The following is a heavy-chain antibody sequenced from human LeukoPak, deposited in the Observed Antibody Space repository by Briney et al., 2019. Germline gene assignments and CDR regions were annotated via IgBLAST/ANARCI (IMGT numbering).Heavy chain of an antibody. CDR1: GFTFSSYG. CDR2: ISYDGSNK. J-gene: IGHJ4*02. Sequence: GGSLRLSCAASGFTFSSYGMHWVRQAPGKGLEWVAVISYDGSNKYYVDSVKGRFTISRDNSKNTLYLQMNSLRAEDTAVYYCAKLAGDIVVVTAIPPDYWGQGTLVTVSS. V-gene: IGHV3-30*18. D-gene: IGHD2-21*02. CDR3: AKLAGDIVVVTAIPPDY.